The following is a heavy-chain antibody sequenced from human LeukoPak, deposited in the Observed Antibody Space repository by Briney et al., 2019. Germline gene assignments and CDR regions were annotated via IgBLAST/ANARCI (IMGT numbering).Heavy chain of an antibody. CDR2: INPSAGGT. CDR3: ARDRVPYSGYDSRLDAFDI. CDR1: GYTFTSYY. J-gene: IGHJ3*02. V-gene: IGHV1-46*01. Sequence: GASVKVSCKASGYTFTSYYIHWVRQAPGQGLEWMGLINPSAGGTSYAQKFQDRVTMTRDMSTTTVYLGLNSLRAEDTAVYYCARDRVPYSGYDSRLDAFDIWGQGTMVTVSS. D-gene: IGHD5-12*01.